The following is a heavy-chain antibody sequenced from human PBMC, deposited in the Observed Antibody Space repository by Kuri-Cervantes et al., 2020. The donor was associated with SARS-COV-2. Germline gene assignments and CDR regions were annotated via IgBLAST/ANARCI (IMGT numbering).Heavy chain of an antibody. Sequence: ASVKVSCKASGYTLTGYYMHWVRQAPGQGLEWMGWINPNSGGTNYAQKFQGRVTMTRDTSISTAYMELSRLRSDDTAVYYCARDRYCSSTSCSYWFDPWGQGTLVTVSS. V-gene: IGHV1-2*02. D-gene: IGHD2-2*01. CDR1: GYTLTGYY. CDR2: INPNSGGT. CDR3: ARDRYCSSTSCSYWFDP. J-gene: IGHJ5*02.